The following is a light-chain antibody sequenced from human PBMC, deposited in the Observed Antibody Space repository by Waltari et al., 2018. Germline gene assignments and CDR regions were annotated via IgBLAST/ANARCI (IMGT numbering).Light chain of an antibody. V-gene: IGLV2-8*01. CDR3: SSYAGSNNLV. CDR2: EVS. Sequence: QSALTQPPSASGSPGQSVTIACTGTSSDVGGYNYVSWHQPHPSKAPKVMIYEVSKRPSGVPDRFSGSKSGNTASLTVSGLQAEDEADYYCSSYAGSNNLVFGGGTKLTVL. CDR1: SSDVGGYNY. J-gene: IGLJ3*02.